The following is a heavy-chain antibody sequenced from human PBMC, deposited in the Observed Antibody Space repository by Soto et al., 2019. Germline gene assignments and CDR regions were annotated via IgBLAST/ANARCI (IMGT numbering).Heavy chain of an antibody. CDR1: GYTFTSYG. Sequence: ASVKVSCKASGYTFTSYGISWVRQAPGQGLEWMGWISAYNGNTNYAQKLQGRVTMTTDTSTSTAYMELRSLRSDDTAVYYCARVPHSDYIWGSYRSYNWFDPWGQGTLVNRLL. CDR3: ARVPHSDYIWGSYRSYNWFDP. D-gene: IGHD3-16*02. CDR2: ISAYNGNT. V-gene: IGHV1-18*01. J-gene: IGHJ5*02.